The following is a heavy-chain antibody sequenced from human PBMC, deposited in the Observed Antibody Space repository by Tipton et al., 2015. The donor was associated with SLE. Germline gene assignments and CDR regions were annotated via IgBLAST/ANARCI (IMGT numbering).Heavy chain of an antibody. V-gene: IGHV4-59*11. Sequence: TLSLTCTVSGGSISSHYWSWIRQPPGKGLEWIGYIYYSGSTNYNPSLKSRVTISVDTSKNQFSLKLSSVTPEDTAVYYCARANGDYVDYWGQGTLVTVSS. J-gene: IGHJ4*02. D-gene: IGHD4-17*01. CDR1: GGSISSHY. CDR2: IYYSGST. CDR3: ARANGDYVDY.